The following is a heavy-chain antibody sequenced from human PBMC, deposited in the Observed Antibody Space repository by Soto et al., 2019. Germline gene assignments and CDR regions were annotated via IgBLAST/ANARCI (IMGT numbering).Heavy chain of an antibody. Sequence: GGSLRLSCAASGFTVSSNYMTWVRQAPGKGLEWVSVIYSGGSTYYADSVKGRFTISRDNSKNTLYLQVNSLRAEDTAVYYCARGGRQYQLLRGLYYFDYWGQGTLVTVSS. V-gene: IGHV3-66*01. CDR1: GFTVSSNY. CDR2: IYSGGST. CDR3: ARGGRQYQLLRGLYYFDY. J-gene: IGHJ4*02. D-gene: IGHD2-2*01.